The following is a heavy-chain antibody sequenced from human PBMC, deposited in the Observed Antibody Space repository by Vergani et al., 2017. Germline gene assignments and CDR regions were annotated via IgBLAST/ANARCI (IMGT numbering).Heavy chain of an antibody. CDR1: DFSITNGDY. CDR3: GSIDGSLMEN. D-gene: IGHD1-1*01. J-gene: IGHJ4*02. CDR2: IYHSGRT. Sequence: QVQLQESGPGLVKPSETLSLICTVSDFSITNGDYWGWIRQPPGKGLEWIVSIYHSGRTYYNPSLSSRLTISVDTSKNQFSLTLRSVTAADTAGYHCGSIDGSLMENGGQGTLVTVSS. V-gene: IGHV4-38-2*02.